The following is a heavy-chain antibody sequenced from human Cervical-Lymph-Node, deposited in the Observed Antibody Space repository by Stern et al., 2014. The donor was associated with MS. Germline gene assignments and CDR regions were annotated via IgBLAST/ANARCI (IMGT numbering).Heavy chain of an antibody. CDR2: IIPIFGTA. V-gene: IGHV1-69*01. Sequence: QVQLVQSGAEVKKPGSSVKVSCKASGGTFSSYPISWVRQAPGQVLEWMGGIIPIFGTANFAQTFQGRLTITADESTSTAYMELGSLRSEDTAVYYCARDRDSTVTTFGGLDVWGQGTPVTVSS. D-gene: IGHD4-11*01. CDR3: ARDRDSTVTTFGGLDV. CDR1: GGTFSSYP. J-gene: IGHJ6*02.